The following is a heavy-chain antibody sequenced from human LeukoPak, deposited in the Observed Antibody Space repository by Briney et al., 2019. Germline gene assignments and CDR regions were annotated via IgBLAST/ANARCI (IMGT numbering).Heavy chain of an antibody. D-gene: IGHD3-3*01. J-gene: IGHJ5*02. CDR3: ARHPNPIFGVVTSLLEPSFSRWFDP. V-gene: IGHV1-18*01. Sequence: ASVKVSCKASGYTFTSYGISWVRRAPGQGREWMGWISAYNGNTNYAQKLQGRVTMTTDTSTSTAYMELRSLRSDDTAVYYCARHPNPIFGVVTSLLEPSFSRWFDPWGQGTLVTVSS. CDR1: GYTFTSYG. CDR2: ISAYNGNT.